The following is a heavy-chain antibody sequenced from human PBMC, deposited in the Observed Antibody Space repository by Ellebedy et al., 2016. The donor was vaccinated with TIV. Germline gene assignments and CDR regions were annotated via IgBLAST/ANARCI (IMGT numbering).Heavy chain of an antibody. J-gene: IGHJ6*02. Sequence: GESLKISCAASGFTFRRHGMHWVRQAPGKGLEWVANIKQDGSEKYYVDSVKGRFTISRDNAKNSLYLQMNSLRAEDTAVYYCARGTMVRGASYYYYGMDVWGQGTTVTVSS. CDR3: ARGTMVRGASYYYYGMDV. CDR2: IKQDGSEK. CDR1: GFTFRRHG. D-gene: IGHD3-10*01. V-gene: IGHV3-7*03.